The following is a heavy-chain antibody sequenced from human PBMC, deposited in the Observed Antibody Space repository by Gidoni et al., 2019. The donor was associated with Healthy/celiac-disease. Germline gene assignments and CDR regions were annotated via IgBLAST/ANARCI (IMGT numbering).Heavy chain of an antibody. J-gene: IGHJ6*02. D-gene: IGHD2-2*01. CDR2: IIPIFGTA. V-gene: IGHV1-69*01. Sequence: QVQLVQSGAEVKKPGSSVKVSCKASGGPFSSYAISWVRQAPGQGLEWMGGIIPIFGTANYAQKFQGRVTITADESTSTAYMELSSLRSEDTAVYYCARERREYQLHLIYGMDVWGQGTTVTVSS. CDR1: GGPFSSYA. CDR3: ARERREYQLHLIYGMDV.